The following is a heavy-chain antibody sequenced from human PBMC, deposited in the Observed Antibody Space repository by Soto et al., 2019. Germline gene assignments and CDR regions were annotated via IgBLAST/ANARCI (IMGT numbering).Heavy chain of an antibody. J-gene: IGHJ4*02. V-gene: IGHV3-23*01. D-gene: IGHD3-10*01. CDR2: IGGSDDDT. CDR3: ARDRVPSY. CDR1: GFTFSSYA. Sequence: GGSLRLSCAASGFTFSSYAMSWVRQAPGKGLEWVSAIGGSDDDTSYADSVKGRFTISRDNSKNTLYLQMNSLRAEDTAVYYCARDRVPSYWGQGTLVTVSS.